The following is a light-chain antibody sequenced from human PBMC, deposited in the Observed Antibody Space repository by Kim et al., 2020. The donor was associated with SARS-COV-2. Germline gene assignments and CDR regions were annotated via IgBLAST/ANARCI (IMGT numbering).Light chain of an antibody. J-gene: IGLJ3*02. CDR2: EDS. CDR1: ALPDQY. CDR3: QSTDSTGSYEL. Sequence: SYELTQPPSLSVFPGQTARITCSGDALPDQYVYWYQQKPGQAPVLLIYEDSVRPSGVPERFSGSSSETLATLTVTGVQVDDEADYYCQSTDSTGSYELFG. V-gene: IGLV3-25*03.